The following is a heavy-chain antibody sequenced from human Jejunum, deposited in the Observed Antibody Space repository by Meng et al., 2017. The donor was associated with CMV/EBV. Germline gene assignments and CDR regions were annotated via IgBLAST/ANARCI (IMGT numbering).Heavy chain of an antibody. D-gene: IGHD3-10*02. CDR3: ARAIMFRDSPPTLFAPYCFDY. V-gene: IGHV1-2*02. CDR1: GYY. CDR2: LSPNDGDT. J-gene: IGHJ4*02. Sequence: GYYLHWVRQAPGQGLEWLGWLSPNDGDTRYAQRFLGRVTMTRDTSTNTAYLDLSRLRSDDTAVYYCARAIMFRDSPPTLFAPYCFDYWGPGTLVTVSS.